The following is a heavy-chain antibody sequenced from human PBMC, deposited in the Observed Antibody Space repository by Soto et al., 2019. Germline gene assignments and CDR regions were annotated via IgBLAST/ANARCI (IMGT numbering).Heavy chain of an antibody. Sequence: EVQLVESGGGLVQPGGSLRLSCAASGFTFSSYWMHWVRQAPGKGLVWVSRINSDGSSTSYADSVKGRFTISRDNDKNPLYLQMNRLRAEDTAVYYCARANTIFGVVSGGYDGEYYYSGMAVWGQGTTVTVSS. CDR3: ARANTIFGVVSGGYDGEYYYSGMAV. D-gene: IGHD3-3*01. CDR2: INSDGSST. J-gene: IGHJ6*02. CDR1: GFTFSSYW. V-gene: IGHV3-74*01.